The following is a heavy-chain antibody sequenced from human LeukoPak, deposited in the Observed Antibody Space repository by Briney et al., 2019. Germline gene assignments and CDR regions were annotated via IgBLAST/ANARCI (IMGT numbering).Heavy chain of an antibody. V-gene: IGHV5-51*01. CDR1: GYSFISYW. CDR2: IYPGDSAT. Sequence: GESLKISCKASGYSFISYWIGWVRQMPGKGLEWMEIIYPGDSATTYSPSFQGQVTISADKSISTAYVQWSSLKASDTAMYYCARLYYDNSGYPDYWGQGTLVTVSS. CDR3: ARLYYDNSGYPDY. J-gene: IGHJ4*02. D-gene: IGHD3-22*01.